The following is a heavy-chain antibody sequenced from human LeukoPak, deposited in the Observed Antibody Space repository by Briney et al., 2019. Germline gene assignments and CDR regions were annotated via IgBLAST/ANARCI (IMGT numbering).Heavy chain of an antibody. CDR2: IYYSGST. J-gene: IGHJ4*02. D-gene: IGHD6-13*01. Sequence: PSETLSLTCTVSGGSISSSSYYWGWIRQPPGKGLEWIGSIYYSGSTYYNPSLKSRVTISVDTSKNQFSLKLSSVTAADTAVYYCARRLDSNGIAAVPFDYWGQGTLVTVSS. V-gene: IGHV4-39*01. CDR1: GGSISSSSYY. CDR3: ARRLDSNGIAAVPFDY.